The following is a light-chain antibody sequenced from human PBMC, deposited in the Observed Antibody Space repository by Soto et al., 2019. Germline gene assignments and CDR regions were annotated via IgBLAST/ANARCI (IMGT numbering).Light chain of an antibody. Sequence: EIVLTQSPATLSLSPGERATLSCRASQNINRFLAWYQHKPGQAPRLLIYEASNRATGIPARFSGSGSGTDFTLTISSPEPEYFAVYYCQQRNTWPLTFGQGTKLEIK. CDR2: EAS. J-gene: IGKJ2*01. CDR1: QNINRF. CDR3: QQRNTWPLT. V-gene: IGKV3-11*01.